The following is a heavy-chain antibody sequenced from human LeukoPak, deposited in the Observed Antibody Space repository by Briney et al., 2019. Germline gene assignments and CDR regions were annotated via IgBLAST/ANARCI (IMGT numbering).Heavy chain of an antibody. D-gene: IGHD1-26*01. J-gene: IGHJ3*02. CDR2: TYYKSEWYN. Sequence: SQTLSLTCAISGDSISRNTITWNWIRQSPSRGLEWLGRTYYKSEWYNDYAVSVKSRIIINPDTSKNQSSLQLSSVTPEDTAMYYCARVDGGSYHRTFDIRGQGTMVTVSS. CDR3: ARVDGGSYHRTFDI. CDR1: GDSISRNTIT. V-gene: IGHV6-1*01.